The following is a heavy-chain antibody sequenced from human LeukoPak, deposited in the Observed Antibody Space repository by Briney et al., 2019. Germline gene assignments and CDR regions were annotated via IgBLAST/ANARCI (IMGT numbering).Heavy chain of an antibody. CDR1: GFTFSKYD. Sequence: GGSLRLSCAASGFTFSKYDMHWVRQATGKGLEWVSTIGTAADTFYPGSVKGRFTISRENAKNSLYLQMNSLEVGDTAVYYCARDRATAAAFGANWYYDIWGRGTLVTVSS. CDR3: ARDRATAAAFGANWYYDI. D-gene: IGHD6-13*01. V-gene: IGHV3-13*01. CDR2: IGTAADT. J-gene: IGHJ2*01.